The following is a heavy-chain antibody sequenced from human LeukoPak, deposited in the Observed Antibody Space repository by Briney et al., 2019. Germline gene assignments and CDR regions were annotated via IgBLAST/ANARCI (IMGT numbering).Heavy chain of an antibody. CDR1: GFIFADYG. CDR3: ARDLKRLAAVQPPEFDY. Sequence: GSLRLSCAASGFIFADYGMSWVRQAPGKGLEWVSGINWKGGSTGYGDSVEGRFTISRDNAKNSLYLQMNGLRAEDTALYYCARDLKRLAAVQPPEFDYRGQGTLVTVSS. V-gene: IGHV3-20*04. CDR2: INWKGGST. J-gene: IGHJ4*02. D-gene: IGHD6-13*01.